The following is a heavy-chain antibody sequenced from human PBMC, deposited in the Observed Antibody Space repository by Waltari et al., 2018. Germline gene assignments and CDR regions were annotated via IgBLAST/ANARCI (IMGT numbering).Heavy chain of an antibody. CDR1: GFSFGGYA. V-gene: IGHV3-23*01. CDR3: AKDSRGYTPSPGDS. J-gene: IGHJ4*02. Sequence: EVQLLQSGGGLVQPGGSLRLSCEGSGFSFGGYAMTWVRQAPGQVVQVLATYSCSGSTTFYADSVRGRLTISRDKAKNTVFLELNSLRVDDTAFYYCAKDSRGYTPSPGDSWGQGAQVTVS. D-gene: IGHD5-18*01. CDR2: YSCSGSTT.